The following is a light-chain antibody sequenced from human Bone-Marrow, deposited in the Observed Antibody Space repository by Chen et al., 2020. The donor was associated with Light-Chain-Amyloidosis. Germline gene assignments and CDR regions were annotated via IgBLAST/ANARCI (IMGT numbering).Light chain of an antibody. CDR2: RDT. V-gene: IGLV3-25*03. J-gene: IGLJ2*01. Sequence: SYELTQPPSVSVSPGQTARITCSGDDLPTKYAYWYQQKPGQAPVLVIHRDTERPSGISERFYGSGSGTTATLTISGVQAEDEADYHGQSADSSGTYEVIFGGGTKLTVL. CDR1: DLPTKY. CDR3: QSADSSGTYEVI.